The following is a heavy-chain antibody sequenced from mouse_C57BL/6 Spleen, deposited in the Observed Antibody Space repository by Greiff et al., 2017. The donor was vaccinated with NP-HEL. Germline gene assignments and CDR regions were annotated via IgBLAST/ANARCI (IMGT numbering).Heavy chain of an antibody. CDR1: GYTFTSYT. J-gene: IGHJ3*01. CDR3: ARSTDDSWFAY. Sequence: QVQLQQSGAELARPGASVKMSCKASGYTFTSYTMHWVKQRPGQGLEWIGYINPSSGYTKYNQKFKDKATLTADKSSSTAYMQLSSLTSDDSAVYYCARSTDDSWFAYWGQGTLVTVSA. V-gene: IGHV1-4*01. CDR2: INPSSGYT. D-gene: IGHD2-4*01.